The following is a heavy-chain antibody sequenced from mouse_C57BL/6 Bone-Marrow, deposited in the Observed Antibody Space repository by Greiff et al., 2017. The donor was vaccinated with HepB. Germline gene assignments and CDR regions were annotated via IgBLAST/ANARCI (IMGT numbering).Heavy chain of an antibody. CDR2: ISNLAYSI. V-gene: IGHV5-15*01. CDR3: ARGGAYDYLLMDY. J-gene: IGHJ4*01. Sequence: EVKVVESGGGLVQPGGSLKLSCAASGFTFSDYGMAWVRQAPRKGPEWVAFISNLAYSIYYADTVTGRFTISSENAKNTLYLEMSSLRSEYTAMYYCARGGAYDYLLMDYWGQGTSVTVSS. CDR1: GFTFSDYG. D-gene: IGHD2-4*01.